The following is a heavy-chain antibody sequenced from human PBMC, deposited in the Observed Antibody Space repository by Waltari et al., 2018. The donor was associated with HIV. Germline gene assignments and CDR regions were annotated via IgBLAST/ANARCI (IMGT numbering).Heavy chain of an antibody. D-gene: IGHD7-27*01. CDR1: GFTFSRYG. J-gene: IGHJ6*02. CDR3: AKDSDRIHWGGMDV. V-gene: IGHV3-30*18. Sequence: HVQLVESGGGVVQPGRSLRISCAASGFTFSRYGMHRVRQAPGKGLEWVAVISYYGSNKYYADSVKGRFTISRDNSKNTLYLQMNSLRAEDTAVYYCAKDSDRIHWGGMDVWGQGTTVTVSS. CDR2: ISYYGSNK.